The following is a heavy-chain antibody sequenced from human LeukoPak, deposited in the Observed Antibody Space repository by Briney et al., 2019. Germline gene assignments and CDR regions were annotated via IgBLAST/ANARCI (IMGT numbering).Heavy chain of an antibody. D-gene: IGHD3-22*01. V-gene: IGHV3-48*04. Sequence: GGSLRLSCAASGFTFSSYSMNWVRQAPGKGLEWVSYISSSSSTIYYADSVKGRFTISRDNAKNSLYLQMNSLRAEDTSVYYCARDIYYDSSGYYGSVYWGQGTLVTVSS. CDR2: ISSSSSTI. CDR3: ARDIYYDSSGYYGSVY. J-gene: IGHJ4*02. CDR1: GFTFSSYS.